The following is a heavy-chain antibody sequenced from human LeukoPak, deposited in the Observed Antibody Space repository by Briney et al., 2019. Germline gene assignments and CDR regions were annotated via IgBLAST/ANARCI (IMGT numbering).Heavy chain of an antibody. J-gene: IGHJ4*02. CDR2: IGLDSGSI. V-gene: IGHV3-9*01. Sequence: GGSLRLSCAASGFNFEANAMHWVRQAPGKGPEWVSSIGLDSGSIAYADFVKGRFTISRDNARNFLFLQMNSLRIEDTAFYYCAKAVWACLPYSSSKGYFDHWGQGVLVIVSP. CDR1: GFNFEANA. D-gene: IGHD3-16*01. CDR3: AKAVWACLPYSSSKGYFDH.